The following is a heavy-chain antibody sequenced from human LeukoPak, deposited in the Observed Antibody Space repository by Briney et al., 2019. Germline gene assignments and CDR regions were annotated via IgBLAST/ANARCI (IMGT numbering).Heavy chain of an antibody. CDR2: INHSGST. V-gene: IGHV4-34*01. Sequence: SETLSLTCAVYGGSFSGYYWSWIRQPPGKGLEWSGEINHSGSTNYNPSLKSRVTISVDTSKNQFSLKLSSVTAADTAVYYCARERCSSTSCYFVFGYYYYYMDVWGKGTTVTVSS. CDR3: ARERCSSTSCYFVFGYYYYYMDV. CDR1: GGSFSGYY. J-gene: IGHJ6*03. D-gene: IGHD2-2*01.